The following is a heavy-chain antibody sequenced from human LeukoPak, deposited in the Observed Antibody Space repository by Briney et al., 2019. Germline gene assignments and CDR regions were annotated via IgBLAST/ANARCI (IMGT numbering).Heavy chain of an antibody. J-gene: IGHJ6*02. D-gene: IGHD3-10*01. CDR1: GFTFDDYA. V-gene: IGHV3-20*04. CDR3: ARDRGYYGSGSYGYHYHYGMDV. Sequence: PGGSLRLSCAASGFTFDDYAMTWVRQAPGKGLEWVCGINWNGGNTLYAESVRGRFTSSRDNAKKYLYLEMNSLRAEDTAVYYCARDRGYYGSGSYGYHYHYGMDVWGQGTTVTVSS. CDR2: INWNGGNT.